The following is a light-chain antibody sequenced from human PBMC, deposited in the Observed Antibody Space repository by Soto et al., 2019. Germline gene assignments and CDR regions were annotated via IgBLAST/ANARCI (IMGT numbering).Light chain of an antibody. Sequence: DIQMTQSPSTLSASVGDRVAITCRASQDIRSWVAWYQQRPGKAPKLLIYDASRLTSGVPPRFSGSGSGTEFTLTISSLPPDDFATYYCHQYNSFSTWTFGQGTKVGIK. V-gene: IGKV1-5*01. CDR1: QDIRSW. CDR2: DAS. CDR3: HQYNSFSTWT. J-gene: IGKJ1*01.